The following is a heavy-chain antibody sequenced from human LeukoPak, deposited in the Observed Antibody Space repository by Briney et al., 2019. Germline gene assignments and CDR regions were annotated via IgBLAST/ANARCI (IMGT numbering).Heavy chain of an antibody. CDR3: ARDRNGGNTYYFDY. J-gene: IGHJ4*02. Sequence: GGSLRLSCAASGFTFSSYEMNWVRQAPGKGLEWVSYISSSGSTIYYADSVKGRFTISRDNAKNSLYLQMNSLRAEDTALYYCARDRNGGNTYYFDYWGQGTLVTVSS. V-gene: IGHV3-48*03. CDR1: GFTFSSYE. D-gene: IGHD4-23*01. CDR2: ISSSGSTI.